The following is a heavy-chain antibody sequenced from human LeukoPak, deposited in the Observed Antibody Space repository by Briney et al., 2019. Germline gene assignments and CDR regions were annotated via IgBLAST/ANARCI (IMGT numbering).Heavy chain of an antibody. CDR2: IRGDGNDA. CDR1: GFTFSSDW. V-gene: IGHV3-74*01. CDR3: SRDRVLGSGSLDA. Sequence: PGWSLRLSCAASGFTFSSDWMHWVRQAPGKGLVWVSRIRGDGNDATYADSVKGRFTVSRDNARSTLFLQMNRLTADDTAVYYCSRDRVLGSGSLDAWGQGTLVSVSS. J-gene: IGHJ5*02. D-gene: IGHD3-10*01.